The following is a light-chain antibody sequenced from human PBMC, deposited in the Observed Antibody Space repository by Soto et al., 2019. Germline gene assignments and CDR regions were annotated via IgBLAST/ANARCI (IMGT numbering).Light chain of an antibody. CDR1: QSVSSY. Sequence: EIVLTQSPATLSLSPGERATLSCRASQSVSSYLAWYQQKPGQAPRLLIYDASNRATGIPARFSGSGSGTDFTRTISSLEPEDFAVYYCQQRSNWPPFTFGRGTKLDIK. V-gene: IGKV3-11*01. CDR3: QQRSNWPPFT. J-gene: IGKJ3*01. CDR2: DAS.